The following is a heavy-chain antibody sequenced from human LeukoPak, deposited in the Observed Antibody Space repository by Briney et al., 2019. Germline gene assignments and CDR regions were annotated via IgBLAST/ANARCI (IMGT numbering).Heavy chain of an antibody. D-gene: IGHD4-23*01. CDR3: ARIFLSVVAPKRWFDP. CDR1: GYTFISYG. Sequence: ASVKVSCKASGYTFISYGISWVRQAPGQGLEWMGWISVYNGNTNYAQKFQGRVTMTTDTSTSTAYMELRSLRSDDTAVYYCARIFLSVVAPKRWFDPWGQGTLVTVSS. V-gene: IGHV1-18*01. J-gene: IGHJ5*02. CDR2: ISVYNGNT.